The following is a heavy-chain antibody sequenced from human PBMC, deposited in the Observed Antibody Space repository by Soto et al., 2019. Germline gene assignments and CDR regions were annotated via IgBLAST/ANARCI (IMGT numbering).Heavy chain of an antibody. D-gene: IGHD6-6*01. V-gene: IGHV4-59*08. J-gene: IGHJ6*03. CDR2: IYYTGIT. CDR3: ASSSSSWYYYYMDV. CDR1: GGSINSYY. Sequence: QVQLQESGPGLVKPSETLSLTCTVSGGSINSYYWSWIRQPPGKGLEWIGFIYYTGITKYNPSLQSRVTISVDTSKNQFSLKLNSVTAADTAVYFCASSSSSWYYYYMDVWGKGTTVTVSS.